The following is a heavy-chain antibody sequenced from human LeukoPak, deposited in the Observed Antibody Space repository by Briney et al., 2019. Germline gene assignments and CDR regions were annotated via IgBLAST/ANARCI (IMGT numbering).Heavy chain of an antibody. Sequence: GSSVKVSCKASGGTFTGYYMHWVRQAPGQGLEWMGRINPNSGGTNYAQKFQGRVTMTRDTSISTAYMELSRLRSADTAVYYCARVGIAVAEKDYWGQGTLVTVSS. CDR3: ARVGIAVAEKDY. D-gene: IGHD6-19*01. CDR1: GGTFTGYY. V-gene: IGHV1-2*06. CDR2: INPNSGGT. J-gene: IGHJ4*02.